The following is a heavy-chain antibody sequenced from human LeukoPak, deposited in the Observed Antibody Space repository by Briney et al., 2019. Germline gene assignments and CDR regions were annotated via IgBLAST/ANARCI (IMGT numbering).Heavy chain of an antibody. CDR3: ARGPHRYCSGGSCVIDY. V-gene: IGHV1-8*01. D-gene: IGHD2-15*01. J-gene: IGHJ4*02. Sequence: GASVKVSCKASGYTFTSYDINWVRQATGQGPEWMGWMNPNSGNTGYAQKFQGRVTMTGNTSISTAYMELSSLRSEDTAVYYCARGPHRYCSGGSCVIDYWGQGTLVTVSS. CDR1: GYTFTSYD. CDR2: MNPNSGNT.